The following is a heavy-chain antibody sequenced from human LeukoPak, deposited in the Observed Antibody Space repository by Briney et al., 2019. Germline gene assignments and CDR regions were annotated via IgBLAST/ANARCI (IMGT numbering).Heavy chain of an antibody. CDR3: AELGITMIGGV. CDR1: GFTFSSYE. Sequence: PGGSLRLSCAASGFTFSSYEMNWVRQAPGKGLEWVSYISSIGSNIYYADSVKGRFTIYRENAKNSLYLQMNSLRAEDTAVYYCAELGITMIGGVWGKGTTVTISS. V-gene: IGHV3-48*03. CDR2: ISSIGSNI. J-gene: IGHJ6*04. D-gene: IGHD3-10*02.